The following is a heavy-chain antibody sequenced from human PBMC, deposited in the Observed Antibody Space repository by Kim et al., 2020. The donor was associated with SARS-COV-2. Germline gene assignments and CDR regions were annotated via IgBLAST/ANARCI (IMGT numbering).Heavy chain of an antibody. V-gene: IGHV3-23*01. CDR1: GFIFINYG. CDR2: ITSGDGTP. J-gene: IGHJ6*02. Sequence: GGSLRLSCAASGFIFINYGMRWVRQAPGKGLEWVSSITSGDGTPFYADSVKGRFTISRDNSNKILFLQMSSLRVEDTAKYFCASIGGNSFKNAMDVWGQGTAVTVSS. D-gene: IGHD2-15*01. CDR3: ASIGGNSFKNAMDV.